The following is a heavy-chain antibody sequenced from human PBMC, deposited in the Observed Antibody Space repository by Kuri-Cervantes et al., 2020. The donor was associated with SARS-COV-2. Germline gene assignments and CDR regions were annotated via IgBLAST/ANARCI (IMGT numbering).Heavy chain of an antibody. CDR1: GGTFSSYA. Sequence: SVKVSCKASGGTFSSYAISWVRQAPGQGLEWMGGISPIFGKANYAQKLQGRVTLTADESTSTAYMELSSLRSDDTAVYYCARVKSRSWLQANPYYYNGMDVWGQGTTVTVSS. D-gene: IGHD6-13*01. CDR2: ISPIFGKA. J-gene: IGHJ6*02. CDR3: ARVKSRSWLQANPYYYNGMDV. V-gene: IGHV1-69*13.